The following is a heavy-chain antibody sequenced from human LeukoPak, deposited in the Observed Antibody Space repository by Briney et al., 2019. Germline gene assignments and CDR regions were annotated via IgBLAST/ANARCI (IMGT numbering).Heavy chain of an antibody. CDR3: ARDRTVPPLGRAFDI. V-gene: IGHV4-31*03. J-gene: IGHJ3*02. CDR1: GGSISSGGYY. CDR2: IYYSGST. Sequence: SETLSLTCTASGGSISSGGYYWSWIRQHPGKGLEWIGYIYYSGSTYYNPSLKSRVTISVDTSKNQFSLKLSSVTAADTAVYYCARDRTVPPLGRAFDIWGQGTMVTVSS. D-gene: IGHD3/OR15-3a*01.